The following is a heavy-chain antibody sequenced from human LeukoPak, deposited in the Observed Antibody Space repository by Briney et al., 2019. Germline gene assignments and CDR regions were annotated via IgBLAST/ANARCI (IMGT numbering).Heavy chain of an antibody. J-gene: IGHJ4*02. CDR1: GFTFSSYA. Sequence: GGSLRLSCAASGFTFSSYAMSWVRQAPGKGLEWVSVVSGSGGSTYYADSVKGRFTISRDNSKNTLYLQMNSLRAGDTAVYYCAKESGDSSGYCSSRGQGTLVTVSS. CDR3: AKESGDSSGYCSS. V-gene: IGHV3-23*01. D-gene: IGHD3-22*01. CDR2: VSGSGGST.